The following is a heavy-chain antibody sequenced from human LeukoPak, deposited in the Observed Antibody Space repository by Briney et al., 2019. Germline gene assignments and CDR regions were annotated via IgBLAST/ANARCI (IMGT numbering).Heavy chain of an antibody. J-gene: IGHJ3*02. CDR2: IYTSGST. D-gene: IGHD6-13*01. V-gene: IGHV4-61*02. Sequence: PSQTLSLTCTVSGGSISSGSYYWSWIRQPAGKGLEWIGRIYTSGSTSYNPSLKSRVTISVDTPKNQFSLKLSSVTAADTAVYYCARDGNSSWYSNAFDIWGQGTMVTVSS. CDR3: ARDGNSSWYSNAFDI. CDR1: GGSISSGSYY.